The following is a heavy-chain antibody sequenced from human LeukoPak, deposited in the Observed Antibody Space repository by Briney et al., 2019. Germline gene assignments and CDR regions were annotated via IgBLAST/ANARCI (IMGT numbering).Heavy chain of an antibody. Sequence: SETLSLTCTVFGGSISSYYWSWIRQPPGKGLEWIGYIYYSGSSNYNPSLKSRVTISVDTSKNQISLKLNSVTAADTAVYYCARANRYDLYFDYWGQGTLVTVSS. D-gene: IGHD5-12*01. CDR1: GGSISSYY. CDR3: ARANRYDLYFDY. CDR2: IYYSGSS. V-gene: IGHV4-59*01. J-gene: IGHJ4*02.